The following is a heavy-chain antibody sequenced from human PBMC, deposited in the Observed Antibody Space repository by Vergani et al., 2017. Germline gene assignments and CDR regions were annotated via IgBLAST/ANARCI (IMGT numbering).Heavy chain of an antibody. J-gene: IGHJ5*02. CDR3: AKSGIAVAGSRNNWFDP. CDR2: ISSSGSTI. Sequence: EVQLVESGGGLVQPGGSLRLSCAASGFTFSSYEMNWIRQAPGKGLEWVSYISSSGSTIYYADSVKGRFTISRDNAKNSLYLQMNSLRAEDTAVYYCAKSGIAVAGSRNNWFDPWGQGTLVTVSS. D-gene: IGHD6-19*01. CDR1: GFTFSSYE. V-gene: IGHV3-48*03.